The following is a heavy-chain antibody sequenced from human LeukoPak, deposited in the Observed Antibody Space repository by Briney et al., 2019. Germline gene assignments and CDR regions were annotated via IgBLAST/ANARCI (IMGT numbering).Heavy chain of an antibody. CDR2: INHSGST. CDR1: GGSFSGYY. Sequence: PSETLSLTCAVYGGSFSGYYWSWIRQPPGKGLEWIGEINHSGSTNYNPSLKSRVTISVDTSKNQFSLKLSSATAADTAVYHCAATGTILGDWFDPWGQGTLVTVSS. CDR3: AATGTILGDWFDP. D-gene: IGHD1-1*01. J-gene: IGHJ5*02. V-gene: IGHV4-34*01.